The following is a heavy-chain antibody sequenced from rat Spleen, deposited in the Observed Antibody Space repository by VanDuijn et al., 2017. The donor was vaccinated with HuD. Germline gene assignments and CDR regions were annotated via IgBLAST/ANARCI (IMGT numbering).Heavy chain of an antibody. V-gene: IGHV5S23*01. CDR3: ARHNSGYGVMDA. CDR1: GFTFSDYY. D-gene: IGHD4-3*01. J-gene: IGHJ4*01. CDR2: ISTGGGNT. Sequence: EVQLVESGGGLVRPGRSLKLSCAASGFTFSDYYMAWVRQAPKKGLEWVASISTGGGNTYYGDSVKGRFTISRDNAKNTLYLQMDSLRSEDSATYYCARHNSGYGVMDAWGQGASVTVSS.